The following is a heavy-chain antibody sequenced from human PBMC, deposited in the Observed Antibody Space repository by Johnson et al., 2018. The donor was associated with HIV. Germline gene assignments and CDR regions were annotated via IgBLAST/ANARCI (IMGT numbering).Heavy chain of an antibody. V-gene: IGHV3-7*01. J-gene: IGHJ3*01. CDR1: GFTFGSYW. CDR3: ARDGVVVLARGWGAFYL. D-gene: IGHD2-15*01. CDR2: IKQDGSEK. Sequence: VQVVESGGGLVQPGGSLRLSCAASGFTFGSYWMSWVRQAPGKGLEWVANIKQDGSEKYYVDSVKGRFTISRDNSRNSVYLQMNSLRVEDTAVYNCARDGVVVLARGWGAFYLWCQGTMVTVSS.